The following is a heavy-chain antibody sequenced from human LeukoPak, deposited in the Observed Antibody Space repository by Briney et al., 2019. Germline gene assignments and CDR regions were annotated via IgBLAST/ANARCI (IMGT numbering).Heavy chain of an antibody. D-gene: IGHD6-13*01. CDR1: GYTFTSYG. Sequence: ASVKVSCKASGYTFTSYGISWVRQAPGQGLEWMGWISAYNGNTNYAQKVQGRVTMTTDTSTSTAYMELRSLRSDDTAMYYCAREGSRAAASREFDSWGQGTLVTVSS. CDR2: ISAYNGNT. V-gene: IGHV1-18*01. J-gene: IGHJ4*02. CDR3: AREGSRAAASREFDS.